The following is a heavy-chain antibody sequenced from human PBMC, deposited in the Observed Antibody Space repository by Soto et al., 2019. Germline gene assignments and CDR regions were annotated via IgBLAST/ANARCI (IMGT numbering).Heavy chain of an antibody. J-gene: IGHJ6*02. Sequence: ASVKVSCKASGYTFTSYGISWVRQAPGQGLEWMGWISAYNGKTNYAQNLQGRVTLTTDTSTSTAYMELRSLRSDDTAVYYCARTGYCRSTSCLSYYYYYGMDVWGQGTTVTVS. D-gene: IGHD2-2*03. CDR2: ISAYNGKT. CDR1: GYTFTSYG. CDR3: ARTGYCRSTSCLSYYYYYGMDV. V-gene: IGHV1-18*01.